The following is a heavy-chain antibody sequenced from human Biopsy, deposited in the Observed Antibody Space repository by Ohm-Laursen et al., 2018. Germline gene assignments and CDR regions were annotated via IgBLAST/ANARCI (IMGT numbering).Heavy chain of an antibody. CDR1: GVSFTGHY. V-gene: IGHV4-59*11. CDR3: ARGSNEYGGLYFPH. CDR2: ISHTGYT. D-gene: IGHD4-23*01. Sequence: GTLSLTCTVSGVSFTGHYLTWIRQPPGKGLEWIGHISHTGYTSYKSSLKSRVTISLDTSRKHFSLRLTSLAAADTAVYYCARGSNEYGGLYFPHWGQGTLVTVSS. J-gene: IGHJ1*01.